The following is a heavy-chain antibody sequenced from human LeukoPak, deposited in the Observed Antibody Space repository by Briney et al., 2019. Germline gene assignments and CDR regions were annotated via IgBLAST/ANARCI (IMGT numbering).Heavy chain of an antibody. D-gene: IGHD6-6*01. CDR3: ARCAARPSVSDY. V-gene: IGHV3-7*01. CDR2: IKEDGSEK. Sequence: PGGSLRLSCEATGFTFKKHWMSWVRQAVGKGLECVAKIKEDGSEKHYVDSVQGRFTISRDNARNSLYLQMNSLRADDTAVYYCARCAARPSVSDYWGQGTLVTVSS. CDR1: GFTFKKHW. J-gene: IGHJ4*02.